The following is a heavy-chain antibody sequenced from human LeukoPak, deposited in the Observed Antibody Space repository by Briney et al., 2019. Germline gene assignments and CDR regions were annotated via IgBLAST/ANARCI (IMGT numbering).Heavy chain of an antibody. V-gene: IGHV4-59*01. J-gene: IGHJ6*02. CDR2: IYYSCIP. CDR3: AGEGFLGWHGMDV. D-gene: IGHD3-3*01. Sequence: PSDTLSLTCTFSGGSISSYYWSWIRQPQGLGHDCIRYIYYSCIPNFNPSLNSRATISVVTPKTQFSLKLSSVTAAHTAVYYCAGEGFLGWHGMDVWGQGTTVTVSS. CDR1: GGSISSYY.